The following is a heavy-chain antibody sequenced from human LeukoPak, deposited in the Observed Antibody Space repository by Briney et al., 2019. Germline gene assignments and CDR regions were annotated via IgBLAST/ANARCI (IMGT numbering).Heavy chain of an antibody. J-gene: IGHJ4*02. CDR2: IYSGGST. V-gene: IGHV3-53*01. Sequence: GGSLRLSCAASGFTVSSNYMSWVRQAPGKGLEWVSVIYSGGSTYYADSVKGRFTISRDNFKNTLYLQMNSLRAEDTAVYYCAKRPPSDIVVVPAAIPGGYWGQGTLVTVSS. CDR1: GFTVSSNY. CDR3: AKRPPSDIVVVPAAIPGGY. D-gene: IGHD2-2*01.